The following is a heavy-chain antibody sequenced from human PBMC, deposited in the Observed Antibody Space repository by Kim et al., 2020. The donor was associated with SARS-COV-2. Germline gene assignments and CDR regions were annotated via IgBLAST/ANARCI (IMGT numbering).Heavy chain of an antibody. CDR2: INQDGSAK. CDR1: GFTFSSYW. J-gene: IGHJ4*02. V-gene: IGHV3-7*03. Sequence: GGSLRLSCAASGFTFSSYWMSWVRQAPGKGLEWVANINQDGSAKYYADSVKGRFTISRDNAKNSLYLQMNSLRAEDTAVYYCARRGAVVPIGGVIPLFDYWGQGTLVTVSS. D-gene: IGHD3-16*02. CDR3: ARRGAVVPIGGVIPLFDY.